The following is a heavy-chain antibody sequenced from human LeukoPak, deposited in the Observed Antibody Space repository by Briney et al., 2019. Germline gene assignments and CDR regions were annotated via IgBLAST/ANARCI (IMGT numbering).Heavy chain of an antibody. D-gene: IGHD3-10*01. Sequence: PGGSLRLSCAASGFTFSSYAMHWVRQAAGKGLEWVAVISYDGSNKHYADSVKGRFTISRDNSKNTLFLQMNSLKDEDTAAYYCAREVGSGSPWDYWGQGTLVTVSS. V-gene: IGHV3-30-3*01. CDR3: AREVGSGSPWDY. CDR1: GFTFSSYA. J-gene: IGHJ4*02. CDR2: ISYDGSNK.